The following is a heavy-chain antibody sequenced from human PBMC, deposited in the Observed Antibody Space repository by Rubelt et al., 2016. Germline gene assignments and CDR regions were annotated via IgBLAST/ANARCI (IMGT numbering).Heavy chain of an antibody. V-gene: IGHV4-34*01. CDR3: ASLRHRIAVTYWYFDL. D-gene: IGHD4-11*01. J-gene: IGHJ2*01. CDR2: INHSGST. Sequence: QVQLQQWGAGLLKPSETLSLTCAVYGGSFSGYYWSWIRQPPGKGLEWIGEINHSGSTNYNPSLKSRVIISVDTSKNQFSLRLGSGTAAVTAVYHCASLRHRIAVTYWYFDLWGRGTLVTVSS. CDR1: GGSFSGYY.